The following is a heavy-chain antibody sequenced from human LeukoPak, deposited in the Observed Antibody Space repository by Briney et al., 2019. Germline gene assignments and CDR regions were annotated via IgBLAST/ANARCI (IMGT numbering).Heavy chain of an antibody. V-gene: IGHV3-23*01. CDR3: VTAPYGDYYYYMDV. D-gene: IGHD4-17*01. Sequence: GGTLRLSCVASGFIFSNYGMSWVRQVPGKGLEWVSSVRVDGHTTFYADSVKGRFTISRDNSKNTLYLQMNSLRAEDTAVYYCVTAPYGDYYYYMDVWGKGTTVTISS. CDR2: VRVDGHTT. CDR1: GFIFSNYG. J-gene: IGHJ6*03.